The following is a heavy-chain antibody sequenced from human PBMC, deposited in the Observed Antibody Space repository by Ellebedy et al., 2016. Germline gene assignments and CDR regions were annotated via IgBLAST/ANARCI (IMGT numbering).Heavy chain of an antibody. CDR1: GGSISSGDYY. CDR3: ARGDYYFDY. Sequence: LRLSXTVSGGSISSGDYYWSWIRQPPGKGLEWIGYIYYSGSTYYNPSLKSRVTILVDTSKNQFSLKLSSVTAADTAVYYCARGDYYFDYWGQGTLVTVSS. CDR2: IYYSGST. V-gene: IGHV4-30-4*01. J-gene: IGHJ4*02. D-gene: IGHD5-24*01.